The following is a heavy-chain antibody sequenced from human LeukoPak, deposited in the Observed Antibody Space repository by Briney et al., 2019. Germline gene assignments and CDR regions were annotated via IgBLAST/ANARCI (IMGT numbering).Heavy chain of an antibody. D-gene: IGHD5-18*01. CDR2: ISGSGGST. CDR3: AKGRYSYGYQRVDY. V-gene: IGHV3-23*01. J-gene: IGHJ4*02. CDR1: GFTFSSYA. Sequence: GGSLRLSCAASGFTFSSYAMTWVRQAPGKGLEWVSAISGSGGSTYYADSAKGRFTISRDNSKNTLYLQMNSLRADDTAVYYCAKGRYSYGYQRVDYWGQGTLVTVSS.